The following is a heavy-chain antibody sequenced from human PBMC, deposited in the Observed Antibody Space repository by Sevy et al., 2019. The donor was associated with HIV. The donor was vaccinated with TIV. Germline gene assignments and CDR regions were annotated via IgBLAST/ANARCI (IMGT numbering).Heavy chain of an antibody. Sequence: GGSLRLSCAASGFTFSNAWMSWVRQAPGKGLEWVGRIKSKTDGGTTDYAAPVKGRFTISRDDSKNTLYLQMNSLKTEDTAVYYCFSDWYDHGAFDIWGQGTMVTVSS. CDR1: GFTFSNAW. CDR3: FSDWYDHGAFDI. V-gene: IGHV3-15*01. D-gene: IGHD6-19*01. CDR2: IKSKTDGGTT. J-gene: IGHJ3*02.